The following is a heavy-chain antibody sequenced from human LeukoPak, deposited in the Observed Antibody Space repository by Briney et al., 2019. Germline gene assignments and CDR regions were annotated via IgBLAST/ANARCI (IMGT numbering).Heavy chain of an antibody. CDR2: IYYSGST. CDR1: GGSISSGGYY. J-gene: IGHJ2*01. Sequence: SETLSLTCTVSGGSISSGGYYWSWIRQHPGKGLEWIGYIYYSGSTYYNPSLKSRVTISVDTSKNQFSLKLSSVTAADTAVYYCARDRYTVVTWYFDLWGRGTLVTVSS. D-gene: IGHD4-23*01. CDR3: ARDRYTVVTWYFDL. V-gene: IGHV4-31*03.